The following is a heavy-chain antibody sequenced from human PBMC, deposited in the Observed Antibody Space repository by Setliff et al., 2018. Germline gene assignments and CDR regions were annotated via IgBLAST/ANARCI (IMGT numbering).Heavy chain of an antibody. CDR3: ASYDISTGYWGYDYYYMDV. CDR1: GFGFSDAW. J-gene: IGHJ6*03. V-gene: IGHV3-33*08. Sequence: GGSLRLSCVGSGFGFSDAWMTWVRQAPGKGLEWVAVIWDDGGRKSHADSVKGRFTISRDNSKNTLYLQMNSLRPEDTAVYYCASYDISTGYWGYDYYYMDVWGKGTTVTVSS. CDR2: IWDDGGRK. D-gene: IGHD3-9*01.